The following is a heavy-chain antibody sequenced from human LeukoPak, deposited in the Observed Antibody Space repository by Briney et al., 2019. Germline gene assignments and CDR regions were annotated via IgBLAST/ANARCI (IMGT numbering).Heavy chain of an antibody. CDR2: ISAYNGST. J-gene: IGHJ4*02. D-gene: IGHD6-19*01. CDR1: GYTFTSYG. Sequence: GASVKVSCKASGYTFTSYGISWVRQAPGQGLEWMGWISAYNGSTNYAQKLQGRVTMTTDTSTSTAYMELRSLRSDDTAVYYCAREGQGLGWYYFDYWGQGTLVTVSS. CDR3: AREGQGLGWYYFDY. V-gene: IGHV1-18*01.